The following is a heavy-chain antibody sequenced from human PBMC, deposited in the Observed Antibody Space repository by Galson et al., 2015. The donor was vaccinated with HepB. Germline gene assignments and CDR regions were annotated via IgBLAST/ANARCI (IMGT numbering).Heavy chain of an antibody. CDR3: TTDLYSSSWY. V-gene: IGHV3-15*07. CDR2: IKSKTDGGTT. Sequence: SLRLSCAASGFTFSSYGMHWVRQAPGKGLEWVGRIKSKTDGGTTDYAAPVKGRFTISRDDSKNTLYLQMNSLKTEDTAVYYCTTDLYSSSWYWGQGTLVTVSS. J-gene: IGHJ4*02. CDR1: GFTFSSYG. D-gene: IGHD6-13*01.